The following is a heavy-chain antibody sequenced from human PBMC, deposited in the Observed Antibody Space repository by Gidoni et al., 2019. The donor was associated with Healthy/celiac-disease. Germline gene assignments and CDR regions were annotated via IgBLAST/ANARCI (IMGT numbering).Heavy chain of an antibody. CDR2: LSWHDLQ. V-gene: IGHV2-5*01. CDR3: AHRRRYSPATFDY. CDR1: GFARSTSGVG. D-gene: IGHD5-18*01. J-gene: IGHJ4*02. Sequence: QITLKESGPTLVKPTQTRTLTCTFSGFARSTSGVGVGWIRQPPGKALAWLALLSWHDLQRYSPSLKNSLTITNDPSKNQVALTMTNMDPVDTATYYCAHRRRYSPATFDYWGPGTLVTVSS.